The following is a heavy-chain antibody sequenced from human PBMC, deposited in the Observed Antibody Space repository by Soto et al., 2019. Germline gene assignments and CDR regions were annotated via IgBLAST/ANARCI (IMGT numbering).Heavy chain of an antibody. V-gene: IGHV3-49*03. CDR3: TRNMLLCFGNYYYYLDV. CDR1: GFTFGDYA. Sequence: EVQLVESGGGLVQPGRSLRLSCTASGFTFGDYAMSWFRQAPGKGLEWVGFIRSKAYGGTTEYAATVKGRFTISRDDSKSIAYLQMNSLKTEDTAVYYCTRNMLLCFGNYYYYLDVWGKGTTVTVSS. J-gene: IGHJ6*03. CDR2: IRSKAYGGTT. D-gene: IGHD3-10*01.